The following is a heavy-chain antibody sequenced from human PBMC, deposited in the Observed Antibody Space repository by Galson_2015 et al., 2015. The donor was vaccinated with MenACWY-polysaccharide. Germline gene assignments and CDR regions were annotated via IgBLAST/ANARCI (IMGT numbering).Heavy chain of an antibody. V-gene: IGHV3-48*03. J-gene: IGHJ4*02. CDR2: ISSSGSTI. CDR1: GFTFSSYE. CDR3: ARGRYYYDSSGYYYFDY. Sequence: SLRLSCAASGFTFSSYEMNWVRQAPGKGLEWVSYISSSGSTIYYADSVKGRFTISRDNAKNSLYLQMNSLRAEDTAVYYCARGRYYYDSSGYYYFDYWGQGTLVTVSS. D-gene: IGHD3-22*01.